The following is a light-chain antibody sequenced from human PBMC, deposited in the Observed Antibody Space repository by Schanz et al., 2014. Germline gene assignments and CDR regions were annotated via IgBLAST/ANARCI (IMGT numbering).Light chain of an antibody. Sequence: QSALTQPASVSGSPGQSITISCTGTSSDVGRYNFVSWYQQHPDKAPKLMIYDVSNRPSGVSNRFCGSKSANTASLTISGLKDEDEDYYSCYSYAGGPSGVFGGGTKLTVL. CDR1: SSDVGRYNF. CDR2: DVS. CDR3: YSYAGGPSGV. J-gene: IGLJ3*02. V-gene: IGLV2-14*03.